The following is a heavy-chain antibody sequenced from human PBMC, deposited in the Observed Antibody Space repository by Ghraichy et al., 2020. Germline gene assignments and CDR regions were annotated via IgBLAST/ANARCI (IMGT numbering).Heavy chain of an antibody. D-gene: IGHD3-10*01. CDR1: GFTFSSYT. V-gene: IGHV3-21*01. J-gene: IGHJ3*02. CDR2: ISSSGTYV. Sequence: GGSLRLSCAASGFTFSSYTMTLVRQAPGKGLEWGSSISSSGTYVYYGDSVKGRFTISRDNAKQSLFLQMNTLRAEDTAVYYCARGGSGSYPRDDAFDNWGQGTMVPVAS. CDR3: ARGGSGSYPRDDAFDN.